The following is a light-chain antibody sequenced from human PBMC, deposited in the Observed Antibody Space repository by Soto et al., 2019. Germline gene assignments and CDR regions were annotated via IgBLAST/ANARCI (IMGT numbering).Light chain of an antibody. Sequence: RVMTQSQVTLSVSPGERATLSCRASQSVSSYLAWYQQKPGQAPRLLIYGASSRATGIPDRFSGSGSGTDFTLTISRLEPEDFAVYYCQQYGSSPPTFGQGTKVAIK. CDR1: QSVSSY. CDR3: QQYGSSPPT. V-gene: IGKV3-20*01. J-gene: IGKJ1*01. CDR2: GAS.